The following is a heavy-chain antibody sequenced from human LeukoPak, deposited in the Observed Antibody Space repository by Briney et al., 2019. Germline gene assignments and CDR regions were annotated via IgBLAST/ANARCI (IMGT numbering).Heavy chain of an antibody. Sequence: GGSLRLSCAPSNLISSAYVMNWVRPAPGEGLEWVSAISANAASTYNADSVKGRFTISRDNSRNTVYLQMNSLRAEDTAVYYCAKVGGSGSYFPDYWGQGTLVTVSS. D-gene: IGHD3-10*01. CDR2: ISANAAST. CDR3: AKVGGSGSYFPDY. V-gene: IGHV3-23*01. CDR1: NLISSAYV. J-gene: IGHJ4*02.